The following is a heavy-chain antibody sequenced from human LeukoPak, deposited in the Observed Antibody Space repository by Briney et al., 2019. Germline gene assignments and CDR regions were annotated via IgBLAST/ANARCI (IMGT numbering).Heavy chain of an antibody. D-gene: IGHD2-2*01. Sequence: ASVKVSCKASGYTFTSYGISWVRQAPGQGLEWMGWISAYNGNTNYAQKLQGRDTMTTDTSTSTAYMELRSLRSDDTAVYYCARREGYCSSTSCSPYYYYYYMDVWGKGTTVTVSS. CDR3: ARREGYCSSTSCSPYYYYYYMDV. CDR1: GYTFTSYG. J-gene: IGHJ6*03. V-gene: IGHV1-18*01. CDR2: ISAYNGNT.